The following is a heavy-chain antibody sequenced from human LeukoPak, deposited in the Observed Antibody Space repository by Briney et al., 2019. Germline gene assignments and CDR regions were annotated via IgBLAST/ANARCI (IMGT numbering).Heavy chain of an antibody. J-gene: IGHJ4*02. CDR2: IKQDGSEK. D-gene: IGHD6-19*01. V-gene: IGHV3-7*01. CDR3: ARWAVTGIYLDS. Sequence: GGSLRLSCAASGFTFSSYWMSWVRQAPGKGLEWVANIKQDGSEKHYVDSVKGRFAISRDNAKNSLYLQVNGLRAVDTAVYYCARWAVTGIYLDSWGQGTLLTVSS. CDR1: GFTFSSYW.